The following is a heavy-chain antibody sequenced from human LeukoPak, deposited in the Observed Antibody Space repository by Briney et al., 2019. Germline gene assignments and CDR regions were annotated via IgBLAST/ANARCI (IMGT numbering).Heavy chain of an antibody. CDR1: GFTFDDYA. V-gene: IGHV3-9*01. J-gene: IGHJ4*02. CDR2: ITWNSGSV. Sequence: GWSLRLSCAASGFTFDDYAMHWVRQAPGKGLEWVSGITWNSGSVGYADSVKSRFTISRDNTKNSLFLQMNSLRAEDTALYYCAKDYYASGSYYYFDYWGPGTLVTVSS. CDR3: AKDYYASGSYYYFDY. D-gene: IGHD3-10*01.